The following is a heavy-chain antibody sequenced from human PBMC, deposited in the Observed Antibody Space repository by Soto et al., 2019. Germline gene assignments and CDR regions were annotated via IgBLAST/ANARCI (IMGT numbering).Heavy chain of an antibody. V-gene: IGHV5-51*01. CDR2: IYPGDSDT. J-gene: IGHJ3*02. D-gene: IGHD3-10*01. Sequence: PGESLKISCKGSGYSFTSYWIGWVRQMPGKGLEWMGIIYPGDSDTRYSPSFQGQVTISADKSISTAYLQWSSLKASDTAMYYCARHSPAIYGSGRFAAFDIWGQGTIVTVSS. CDR3: ARHSPAIYGSGRFAAFDI. CDR1: GYSFTSYW.